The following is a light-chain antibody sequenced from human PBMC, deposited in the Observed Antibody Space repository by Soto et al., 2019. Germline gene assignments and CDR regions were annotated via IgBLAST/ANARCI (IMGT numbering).Light chain of an antibody. Sequence: QSAVTQEPSLTVSPGGTVTLTCASSTGAVTSGYYPSWFQQKPGQAPRALIYSTSNKHSWTPARFSGSLLGGKAALTLSGVQPEDEADYFCCSYAGGFTYVFGTGTKLTVL. CDR2: STS. J-gene: IGLJ1*01. CDR3: CSYAGGFTYV. CDR1: TGAVTSGYY. V-gene: IGLV7-43*01.